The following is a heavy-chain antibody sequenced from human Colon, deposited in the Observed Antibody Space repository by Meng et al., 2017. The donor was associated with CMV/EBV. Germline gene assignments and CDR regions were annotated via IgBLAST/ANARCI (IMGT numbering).Heavy chain of an antibody. Sequence: GESLKISCAASGFTLSSYGMHWVRQAPGKGLEWVAFIRYDGTNEYYVDSVKGRFTISRDNSKNTLHLQMNSLRAEDTAVYYCAKSLVDTAMDLDEWSQETLVTVSS. CDR3: AKSLVDTAMDLDE. J-gene: IGHJ4*02. CDR2: IRYDGTNE. D-gene: IGHD5-18*01. V-gene: IGHV3-30*02. CDR1: GFTLSSYG.